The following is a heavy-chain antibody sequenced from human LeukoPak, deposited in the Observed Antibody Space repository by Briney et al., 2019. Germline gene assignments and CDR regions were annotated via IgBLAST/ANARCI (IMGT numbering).Heavy chain of an antibody. CDR1: GFSFRSYW. V-gene: IGHV3-21*06. D-gene: IGHD3-10*01. J-gene: IGHJ4*02. CDR2: ISSTSSDL. Sequence: PGGSLRLSCAATGFSFRSYWMNWVRQAPGKGLVWVSFISSTSSDLLYADSVKGRFTVSRDNGKNSLYLQMNSLRAEDTAVYYCARAAGHYFDYWGQGSLVTVSS. CDR3: ARAAGHYFDY.